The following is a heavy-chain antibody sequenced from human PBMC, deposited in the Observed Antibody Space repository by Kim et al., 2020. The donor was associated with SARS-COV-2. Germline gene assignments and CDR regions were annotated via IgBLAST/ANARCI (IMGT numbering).Heavy chain of an antibody. CDR3: ARDILGTYYYDSSGYKDGAFDI. CDR2: IIPIFGTA. V-gene: IGHV1-69*13. D-gene: IGHD3-22*01. Sequence: SVKVSCKASGGTFSSYAISWVRQAPGQGLEWMGGIIPIFGTANYAQKFQGRVTITADESTSTAYMELSSLRSEDTAVYYCARDILGTYYYDSSGYKDGAFDIWGQGTMVTVSS. CDR1: GGTFSSYA. J-gene: IGHJ3*02.